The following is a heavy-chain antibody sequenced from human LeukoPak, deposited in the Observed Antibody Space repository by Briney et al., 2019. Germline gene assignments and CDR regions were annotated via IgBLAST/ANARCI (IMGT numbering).Heavy chain of an antibody. Sequence: SVKVSCKASAGTFGSDIINWVRQAPGQGLEWMGRIIPRVDITNYAQKFQDRVTITADRSTSTVYMELSTLRSDDTAVYYCATARMHDHWGQGTQVTVSS. V-gene: IGHV1-69*02. J-gene: IGHJ4*02. D-gene: IGHD5-24*01. CDR3: ATARMHDH. CDR1: AGTFGSDI. CDR2: IIPRVDIT.